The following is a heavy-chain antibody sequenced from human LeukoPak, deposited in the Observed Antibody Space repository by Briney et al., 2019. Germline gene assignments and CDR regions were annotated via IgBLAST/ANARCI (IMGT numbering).Heavy chain of an antibody. D-gene: IGHD3-22*01. J-gene: IGHJ4*02. CDR3: AKDPRPGGDDDSSGYLLDY. V-gene: IGHV3-23*01. CDR2: ISGSGGST. Sequence: PGGSLRLSCAASGFTFSSYAMSWVRQAPGKGLEWVSAISGSGGSTYYADSVKGRFTISRDNSKNTLYLQMNSLRAEDTAVYYCAKDPRPGGDDDSSGYLLDYWGQGTLVTVSS. CDR1: GFTFSSYA.